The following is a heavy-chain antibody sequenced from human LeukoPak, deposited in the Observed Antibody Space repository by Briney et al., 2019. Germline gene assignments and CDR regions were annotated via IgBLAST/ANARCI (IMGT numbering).Heavy chain of an antibody. CDR3: AVTAYRPPIYYFEY. V-gene: IGHV3-53*01. Sequence: GGSLRLSCAASGRTVRNNYMSWVRQAPGKGLEWASLTYTAGNTNYADSVKGRFTISRDNSKNTLYLQMNSLRVEDTAVYYCAVTAYRPPIYYFEYWGQGTLVTVSS. J-gene: IGHJ4*02. CDR2: TYTAGNT. D-gene: IGHD3-16*02. CDR1: GRTVRNNY.